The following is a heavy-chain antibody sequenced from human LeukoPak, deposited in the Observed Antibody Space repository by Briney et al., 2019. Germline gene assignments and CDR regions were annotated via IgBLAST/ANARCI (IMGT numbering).Heavy chain of an antibody. J-gene: IGHJ6*02. CDR3: AKDLSCSGGSCYPYGMDV. CDR1: GFTFSSYG. CDR2: ILYDGSNK. Sequence: PGGSLRLSCAASGFTFSSYGMHWVRQAPGKGLEWVAFILYDGSNKYYADSVKGRFTPSRDNSTNTLYLQMNSLRAEDTAVYYCAKDLSCSGGSCYPYGMDVWGQGTTVTVSS. D-gene: IGHD2-15*01. V-gene: IGHV3-30*02.